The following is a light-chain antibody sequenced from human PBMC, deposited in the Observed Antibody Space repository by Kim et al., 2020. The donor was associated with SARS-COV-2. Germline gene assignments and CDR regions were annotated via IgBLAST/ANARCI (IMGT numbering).Light chain of an antibody. CDR3: QQHDSHYT. J-gene: IGKJ2*01. Sequence: DIQMTQSPSTLSASLGDRVTITCRASQSISSWLAWYHQKPGKAPKVLIYDASTLESGVPSRFSGSGSGTEFNLTISSLQPDDLATYYCQQHDSHYTFGQGTKLEI. CDR2: DAS. V-gene: IGKV1-5*01. CDR1: QSISSW.